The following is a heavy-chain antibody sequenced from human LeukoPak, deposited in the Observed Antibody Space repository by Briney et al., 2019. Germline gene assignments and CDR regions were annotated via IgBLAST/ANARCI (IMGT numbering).Heavy chain of an antibody. V-gene: IGHV3-11*01. J-gene: IGHJ4*02. Sequence: GGSLRLSCAASGFTFSDYYMSWIRQAPGKGLEWVSYISSSGSTIYYADSVKGRFTISRDNAKNSLYLQMNSLRAEDTAVCYCAREAAARLLWYFDYWGQGTLVTVSS. D-gene: IGHD6-13*01. CDR2: ISSSGSTI. CDR1: GFTFSDYY. CDR3: AREAAARLLWYFDY.